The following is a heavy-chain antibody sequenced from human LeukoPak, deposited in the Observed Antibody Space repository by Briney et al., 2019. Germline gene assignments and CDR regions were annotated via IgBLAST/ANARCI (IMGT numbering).Heavy chain of an antibody. D-gene: IGHD3-22*01. V-gene: IGHV3-23*01. CDR1: GFTFSSYA. J-gene: IGHJ4*02. CDR3: AKDQGGEYYYDSSGLDY. Sequence: PGGSLRLSCAASGFTFSSYAMSWVRQAPGKGLEWVSAITSGANTYYADSVKGRFTISRDNSKNTLYLQMNSLRAEDTAVYYCAKDQGGEYYYDSSGLDYWGEGTLVTVSS. CDR2: ITSGANT.